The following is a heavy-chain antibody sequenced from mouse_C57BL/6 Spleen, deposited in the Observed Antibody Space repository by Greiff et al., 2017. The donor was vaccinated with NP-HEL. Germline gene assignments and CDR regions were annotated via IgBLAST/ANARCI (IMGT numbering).Heavy chain of an antibody. D-gene: IGHD1-1*01. V-gene: IGHV5-17*01. Sequence: EVKVVESGGGLVKPGGSLKLSCAASGFTFSDYGMHWVRQAPEKGLEWVAYISSGSSTIYYADTVKGRFTISRDNAKNTLFLQMTSLRSEDTAMYYCARGIYYYGSSYYAMDYWGQGTSVTVSS. CDR2: ISSGSSTI. J-gene: IGHJ4*01. CDR3: ARGIYYYGSSYYAMDY. CDR1: GFTFSDYG.